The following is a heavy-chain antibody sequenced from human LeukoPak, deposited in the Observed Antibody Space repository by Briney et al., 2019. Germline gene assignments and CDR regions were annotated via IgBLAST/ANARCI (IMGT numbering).Heavy chain of an antibody. D-gene: IGHD1-26*01. CDR2: INSDGSNT. J-gene: IGHJ4*02. V-gene: IGHV3-74*01. CDR1: GFTFSTYW. Sequence: GGSLRLSCAASGFTFSTYWMHWVRQAPGKGLVWVSHINSDGSNTRYADSVKGRFTVSRDNVKNTLYLQMNSLRAEDTAVYYCARGVGMEDYWGQGTLVTVSS. CDR3: ARGVGMEDY.